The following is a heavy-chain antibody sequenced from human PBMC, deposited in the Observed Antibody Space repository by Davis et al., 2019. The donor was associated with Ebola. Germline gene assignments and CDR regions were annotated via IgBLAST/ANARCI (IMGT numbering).Heavy chain of an antibody. CDR3: ARDQSGDMVRGVIITHWFDP. D-gene: IGHD3-10*01. V-gene: IGHV4-31*11. CDR2: IYYSGSS. J-gene: IGHJ5*02. Sequence: MPSETLSLTCAVSGGSISSGGYYWSWIRQHPGKGLEWIGYIYYSGSSYYNPSLKSRVTISVDTSKNQFSLKLSSVTAADTAVYYCARDQSGDMVRGVIITHWFDPWGQGTLVTVSS. CDR1: GGSISSGGYY.